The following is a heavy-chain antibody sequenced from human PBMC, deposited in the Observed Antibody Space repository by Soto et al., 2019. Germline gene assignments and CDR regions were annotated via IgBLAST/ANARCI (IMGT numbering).Heavy chain of an antibody. D-gene: IGHD3-22*01. CDR3: ARLDGNDYGSSGYYYDYYGMDA. CDR1: GFTFSDYY. CDR2: ISSSGSTI. J-gene: IGHJ6*02. V-gene: IGHV3-11*01. Sequence: QVQLVESGGGLVKPGGSLRLSCAASGFTFSDYYMSWIRQAPGKGLEWVSYISSSGSTIYYADSVKGRFTISRDNAKNSLYLQLNAPRAEDTAVYYCARLDGNDYGSSGYYYDYYGMDAWGQATAVSVPS.